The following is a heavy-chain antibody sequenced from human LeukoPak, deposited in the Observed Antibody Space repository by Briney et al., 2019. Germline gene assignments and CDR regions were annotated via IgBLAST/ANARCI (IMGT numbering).Heavy chain of an antibody. V-gene: IGHV4-59*08. CDR3: ARVPTVTTYYLDY. CDR1: GGSISSYY. Sequence: PSETLSLTCTVSGGSISSYYWSWIRQPPGKGREWIGYIYYSGSTNYNPSLKSRVTISVDTSKNQFSLKLSSVTAADTAVYYCARVPTVTTYYLDYWGQGTLVTVSS. CDR2: IYYSGST. J-gene: IGHJ4*02. D-gene: IGHD4-17*01.